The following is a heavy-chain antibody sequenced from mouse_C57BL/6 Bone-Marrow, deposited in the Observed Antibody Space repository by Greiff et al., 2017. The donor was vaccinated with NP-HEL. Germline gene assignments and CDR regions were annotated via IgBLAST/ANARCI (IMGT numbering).Heavy chain of an antibody. Sequence: QVQLQQSGAELVKPGASVKLSCKASGYTFTEYTIHWVKQRSGKGLEWIGWFYPGSGSIKYNEKFKDKATLTADKSYSTVYMELSRLTSEDSAVYFCARHEVPSGTWFAYWGQGTLVTVSA. CDR1: GYTFTEYT. D-gene: IGHD4-1*01. V-gene: IGHV1-62-2*01. CDR3: ARHEVPSGTWFAY. J-gene: IGHJ3*01. CDR2: FYPGSGSI.